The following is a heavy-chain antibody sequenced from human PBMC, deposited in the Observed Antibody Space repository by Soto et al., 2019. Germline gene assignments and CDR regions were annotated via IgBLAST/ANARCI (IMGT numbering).Heavy chain of an antibody. D-gene: IGHD3-22*01. J-gene: IGHJ4*02. Sequence: QITLKESGPTLVKPTQTLTLTCTFSGFSLSTSGLAVGWIRQPPVKALEWLALIYWDDDKRYSPSLKSRLTITQHTSRNQVVLTMTNMDPVDTGTYYCARYYYDRSAYPFDYWGQGNLVTVSS. CDR3: ARYYYDRSAYPFDY. CDR2: IYWDDDK. CDR1: GFSLSTSGLA. V-gene: IGHV2-5*02.